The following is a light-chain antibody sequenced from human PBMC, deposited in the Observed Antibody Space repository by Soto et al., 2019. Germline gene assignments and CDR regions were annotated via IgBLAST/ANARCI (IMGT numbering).Light chain of an antibody. J-gene: IGLJ2*01. Sequence: QSALTQPASVSGSPGQSITISCTGTTSDVGGYNYVSWYQQHPGKVPKLLIHEVSNRPSGVSNRFSGSKSGNTASLTISGLQAEDEADYYCSSYAGSNVLFGGGTKLTVL. V-gene: IGLV2-14*01. CDR3: SSYAGSNVL. CDR1: TSDVGGYNY. CDR2: EVS.